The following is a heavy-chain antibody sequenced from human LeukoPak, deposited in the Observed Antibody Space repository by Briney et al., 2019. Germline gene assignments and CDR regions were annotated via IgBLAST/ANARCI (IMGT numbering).Heavy chain of an antibody. CDR2: IASSGATT. V-gene: IGHV3-11*01. D-gene: IGHD4/OR15-4a*01. J-gene: IGHJ4*02. CDR3: ARDPDYGDPY. CDR1: GFSFTDYY. Sequence: NPGGSLRLSCSASGFSFTDYYMSWFRLSPDKGLEWIAYIASSGATTEYADSVKGRFTISRVNAENSLYLQMNSLRPDDTAVYYCARDPDYGDPYWGQGTLVTVSS.